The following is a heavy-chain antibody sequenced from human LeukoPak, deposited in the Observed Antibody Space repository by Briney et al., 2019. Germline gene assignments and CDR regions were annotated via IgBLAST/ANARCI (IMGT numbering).Heavy chain of an antibody. CDR2: ISPNSGNT. V-gene: IGHV1-8*01. CDR1: GYTFTTYD. Sequence: ASVKVPCTASGYTFTTYDINWVRQATGQGLEWMGWISPNSGNTGYAQKFQGRVTMTRNTSISTAYMQLSSLRSEDTAVYYCARDTRNWFDPWGQGTLVTVSS. D-gene: IGHD1-26*01. J-gene: IGHJ5*02. CDR3: ARDTRNWFDP.